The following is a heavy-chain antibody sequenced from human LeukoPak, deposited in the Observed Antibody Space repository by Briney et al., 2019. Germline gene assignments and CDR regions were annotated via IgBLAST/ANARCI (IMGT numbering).Heavy chain of an antibody. D-gene: IGHD4-17*01. CDR1: GGSFSGYY. CDR3: ARDHGGYGDYKSLRGWFDP. Sequence: PSETLSLTCAVYGGSFSGYYWSWIRQPPGKGLEWIGEINHSGSTNYNPSLKSRVTISVDTSKNQFSLKLSSVTAADTAVYFCARDHGGYGDYKSLRGWFDPWGQGTLVTVSS. V-gene: IGHV4-34*01. J-gene: IGHJ5*02. CDR2: INHSGST.